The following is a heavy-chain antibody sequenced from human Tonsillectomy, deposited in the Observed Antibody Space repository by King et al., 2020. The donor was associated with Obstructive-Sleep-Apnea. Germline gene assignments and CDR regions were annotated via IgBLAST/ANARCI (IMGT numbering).Heavy chain of an antibody. Sequence: VQLQQWGAGLLKPSETLSLTCAVFGGSFSDYYWSWIRQPPGKGLEWIGEINHSRSTNYNPSLKSRVTISVDMSKNQFSLKLTSVTAADTAVYYCARGSGAADANWFDPWGQGALVTVSS. J-gene: IGHJ5*02. CDR1: GGSFSDYY. CDR3: ARGSGAADANWFDP. D-gene: IGHD6-13*01. CDR2: INHSRST. V-gene: IGHV4-34*01.